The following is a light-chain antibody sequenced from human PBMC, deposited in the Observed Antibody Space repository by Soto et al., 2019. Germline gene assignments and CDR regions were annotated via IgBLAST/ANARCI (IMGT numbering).Light chain of an antibody. CDR3: QQRSNWPPYT. Sequence: EIVLTQSPATLSLSPGERATLSCRASQSVSSYLAWYQQKPGQAPRLLIYDASNRATGIPARFSGGGSGTDFTLTISSLLLEDFAVYYCQQRSNWPPYTFGQGTKLDIK. J-gene: IGKJ2*01. CDR2: DAS. CDR1: QSVSSY. V-gene: IGKV3-11*01.